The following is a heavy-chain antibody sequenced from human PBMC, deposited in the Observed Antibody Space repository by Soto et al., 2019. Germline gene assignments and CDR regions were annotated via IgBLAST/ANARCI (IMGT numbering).Heavy chain of an antibody. D-gene: IGHD3-3*01. CDR3: AADGRITIFGVVITYYGMDV. CDR1: GFTFTSSA. J-gene: IGHJ6*02. Sequence: ASVKVSCKASGFTFTSSAVQWVRQARGQRLEWIGWIVVGSGNTNYAQKFQERVTITRDMSTSTAYMELSSLRSEDTAVYYCAADGRITIFGVVITYYGMDVWGQGTAVTVSS. V-gene: IGHV1-58*01. CDR2: IVVGSGNT.